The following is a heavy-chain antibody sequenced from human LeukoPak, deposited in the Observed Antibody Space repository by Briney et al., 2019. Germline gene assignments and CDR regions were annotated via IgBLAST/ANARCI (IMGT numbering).Heavy chain of an antibody. D-gene: IGHD5-18*01. CDR3: AIPPDTAMVELVLW. CDR1: GYTFTGYY. CDR2: INPNSGGT. V-gene: IGHV1-2*02. Sequence: ASVKVSCKASGYTFTGYYMHWVRQAPGQGLEWMGWINPNSGGTNYAQKFQGRVTMTRDTSISTAYMELSRLRSDDTAAYYCAIPPDTAMVELVLWWGQGTLVTVSS. J-gene: IGHJ4*02.